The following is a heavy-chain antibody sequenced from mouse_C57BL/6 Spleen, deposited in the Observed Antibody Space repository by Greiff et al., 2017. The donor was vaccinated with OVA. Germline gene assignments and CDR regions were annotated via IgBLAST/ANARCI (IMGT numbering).Heavy chain of an antibody. J-gene: IGHJ1*03. CDR1: GFTFSDYG. CDR2: ISNLAYSI. V-gene: IGHV5-15*01. D-gene: IGHD1-1*01. Sequence: EVKLVESGGGLVQPGGSLKLSCAASGFTFSDYGMAWVRQAPRKGPEWVAFISNLAYSIYYADTVTGRFTISRENAKNTLYLEMSSLRSEDTAMYYCARQGTTGVHGWYFDVWGTGTTVTVSS. CDR3: ARQGTTGVHGWYFDV.